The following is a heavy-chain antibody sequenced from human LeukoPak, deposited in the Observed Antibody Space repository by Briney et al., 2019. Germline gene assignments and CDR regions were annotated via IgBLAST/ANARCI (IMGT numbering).Heavy chain of an antibody. CDR1: GYRFTNYW. V-gene: IGHV5-51*01. CDR2: IYPGDSDT. Sequence: GESLKISCKGFGYRFTNYWIGWVRQMPGKGLEWMGIIYPGDSDTRYSPSFQGQVTISADKSINTAYLQWSSLKASDTAMYYCVLAGSGSYYFDYWGQGILVTISS. J-gene: IGHJ4*02. D-gene: IGHD3-10*01. CDR3: VLAGSGSYYFDY.